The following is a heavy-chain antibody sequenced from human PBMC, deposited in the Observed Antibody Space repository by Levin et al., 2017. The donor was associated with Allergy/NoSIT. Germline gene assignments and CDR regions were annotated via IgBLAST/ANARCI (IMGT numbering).Heavy chain of an antibody. CDR2: ISDDGSST. J-gene: IGHJ4*02. D-gene: IGHD2-21*01. CDR1: GFTFRSYW. Sequence: PGGSLRLSCAAAGFTFRSYWMHWVRQAPGKGLVWVSRISDDGSSTNYAESVKGRFTISRDNAKNTLYLQMNSLRDEDSAVYYCERDVGIPEKWGQGTLVNVSS. CDR3: ERDVGIPEK. V-gene: IGHV3-74*01.